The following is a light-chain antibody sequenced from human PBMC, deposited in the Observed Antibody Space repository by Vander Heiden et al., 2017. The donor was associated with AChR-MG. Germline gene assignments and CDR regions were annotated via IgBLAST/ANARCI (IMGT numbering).Light chain of an antibody. Sequence: DIVVTQSPLSLRVTPGEPASISCRSSESLLHSNGYDYLDWYMQKPGQPPHLLVYLGSVRASGVPGRFSGSGSGTDFTLKISRVEAEDVGVYDCMQTAQTPHTFGQGTKLEIK. CDR3: MQTAQTPHT. CDR1: ESLLHSNGYDY. V-gene: IGKV2-28*01. CDR2: LGS. J-gene: IGKJ2*01.